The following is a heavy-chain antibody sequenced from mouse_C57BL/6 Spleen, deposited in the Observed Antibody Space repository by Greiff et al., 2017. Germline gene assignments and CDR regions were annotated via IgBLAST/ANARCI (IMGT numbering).Heavy chain of an antibody. Sequence: VKLMESGAELVKPGASVKMSCKASGYTFTTYPIEWMKQNHGKSLEWIGNFHPYNDDTKYNEKFKGKATLTVEKSSSTVYLELSRLTSDDSAVYYCARGGSSGYGAMDYWGQGTSVTVSS. V-gene: IGHV1-47*01. D-gene: IGHD3-2*02. CDR2: FHPYNDDT. CDR3: ARGGSSGYGAMDY. CDR1: GYTFTTYP. J-gene: IGHJ4*01.